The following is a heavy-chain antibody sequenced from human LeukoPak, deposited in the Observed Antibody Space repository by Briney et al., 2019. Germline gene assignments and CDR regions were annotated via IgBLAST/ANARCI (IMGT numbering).Heavy chain of an antibody. V-gene: IGHV1-2*02. CDR3: ARGPRFYQLLTSYYYYYMDV. J-gene: IGHJ6*03. D-gene: IGHD2-2*01. CDR1: GYTFTGYY. CDR2: INPNSGGT. Sequence: ASVKVSCKASGYTFTGYYMHWVRQAPGQGLEWMGWINPNSGGTNYAQKFQGRVTMTRDTSISTAYMELSRLRSDVTAVYYCARGPRFYQLLTSYYYYYMDVWGKGTTVTVSS.